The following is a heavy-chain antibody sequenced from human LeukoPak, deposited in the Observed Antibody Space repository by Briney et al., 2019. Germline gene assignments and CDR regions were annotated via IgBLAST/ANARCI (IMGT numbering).Heavy chain of an antibody. CDR1: GFSISSHW. V-gene: IGHV3-7*01. D-gene: IGHD3-10*01. CDR3: ARGPPYGSRSDFLDY. CDR2: LKEDVSAR. J-gene: IGHJ4*02. Sequence: GGSLRLSCVASGFSISSHWMSWVRQAPGKGPEWVASLKEDVSARNLVDSVKGRFTISTDNAKNSLNLQMNSLRVEDTAVYYCARGPPYGSRSDFLDYWGLGTLVTVSS.